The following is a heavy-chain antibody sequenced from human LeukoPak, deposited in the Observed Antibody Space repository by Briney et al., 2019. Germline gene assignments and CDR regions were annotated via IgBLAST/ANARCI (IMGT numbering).Heavy chain of an antibody. CDR1: RFTFSSYW. V-gene: IGHV3-7*01. CDR2: IKQDGSEK. J-gene: IGHJ3*02. CDR3: ARDRGAFDI. Sequence: GGSLRLSCAASRFTFSSYWMSWVRQAPGKGLEWVANIKQDGSEKYYVDSVKGRFTISRDNAKNSLYLQMNSLRAEDTAVYYCARDRGAFDIWGQGTMVTVSS.